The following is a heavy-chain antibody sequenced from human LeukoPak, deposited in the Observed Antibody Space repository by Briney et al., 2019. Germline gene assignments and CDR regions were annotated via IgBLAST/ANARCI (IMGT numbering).Heavy chain of an antibody. Sequence: GGSLRLSCAASGFTFSSYGMHWVRQAPGKGLEWVAFIRYDGSNKYYADSVKGRFTISRDNSKNTLYLQMNSLRAEDTAVYYCAKDRYSRSSWFDYWGQGTLVTVSS. D-gene: IGHD6-6*01. CDR2: IRYDGSNK. V-gene: IGHV3-30*02. J-gene: IGHJ4*02. CDR3: AKDRYSRSSWFDY. CDR1: GFTFSSYG.